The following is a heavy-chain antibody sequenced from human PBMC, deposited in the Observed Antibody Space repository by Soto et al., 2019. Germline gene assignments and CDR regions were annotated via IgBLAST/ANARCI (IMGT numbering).Heavy chain of an antibody. CDR3: ARDGPYGSGSYQFDI. CDR1: GGSISSYY. V-gene: IGHV4-59*01. J-gene: IGHJ3*02. Sequence: PSETLSLTCTVSGGSISSYYWSWIRQPPGKGLEWIGYIYYSGSTNYNPSLKSRVTISVDTSKNQFSLKLSSVTAADTAVYYCARDGPYGSGSYQFDIWGQGTMVTVSS. CDR2: IYYSGST. D-gene: IGHD3-10*01.